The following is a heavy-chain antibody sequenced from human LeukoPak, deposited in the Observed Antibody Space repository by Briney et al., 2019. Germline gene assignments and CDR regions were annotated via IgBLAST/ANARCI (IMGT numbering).Heavy chain of an antibody. J-gene: IGHJ5*02. Sequence: SETLSLTCTVSGGSISSSSYYWGWIRQPPGKGLEWIGRIYYSGSTYYNPSLKSRVTISVDRSKNQFSLKLSSVTAADTAVYYCAREGCSSTSCYDHNWFDPWGQGTLVTVSS. D-gene: IGHD2-2*01. CDR2: IYYSGST. CDR1: GGSISSSSYY. V-gene: IGHV4-39*07. CDR3: AREGCSSTSCYDHNWFDP.